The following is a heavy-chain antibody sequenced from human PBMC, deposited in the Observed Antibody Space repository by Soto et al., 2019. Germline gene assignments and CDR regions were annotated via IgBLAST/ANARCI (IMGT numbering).Heavy chain of an antibody. CDR1: GDSFTKSW. V-gene: IGHV5-51*01. D-gene: IGHD3-22*01. J-gene: IGHJ4*02. CDR2: INPGDSNI. Sequence: PGESLKISCKGSGDSFTKSWIGWVRQMPGKGLEWMGIINPGDSNIRYSPSFQGQVTLSANKSTNTAYLQWSSLKASDTAMYYCATQSTYFDSPNYWGQGAVVTVSS. CDR3: ATQSTYFDSPNY.